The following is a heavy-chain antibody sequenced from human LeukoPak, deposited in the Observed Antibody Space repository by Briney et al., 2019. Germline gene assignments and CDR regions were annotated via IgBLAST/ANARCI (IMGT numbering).Heavy chain of an antibody. CDR2: IKPDGSVK. D-gene: IGHD5/OR15-5a*01. J-gene: IGHJ4*02. CDR3: ARDPESSAFVL. CDR1: GFTFSTYW. Sequence: GGSLRLSCGASGFTFSTYWMSWLRQPPEKGREFLANIKPDGSVKNYMHALKARSTISRDNARESLYLEINSLRTDDTAVYYCARDPESSAFVLWGQGALVTVSS. V-gene: IGHV3-7*01.